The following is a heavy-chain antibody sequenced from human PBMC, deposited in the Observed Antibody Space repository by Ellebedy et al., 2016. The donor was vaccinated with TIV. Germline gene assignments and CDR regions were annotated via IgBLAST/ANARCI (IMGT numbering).Heavy chain of an antibody. D-gene: IGHD3-10*02. Sequence: GGSLKISCVASGCTFDSYAMHWVRQAPGKGLEWVAVISHAGSSQYYADSVKGRFTVSRDNSMTTVYVEINSLRVDDTAVYYCVTCGQSYVRWGQGSLVTISS. CDR1: GCTFDSYA. CDR3: VTCGQSYVR. V-gene: IGHV3-30-3*01. J-gene: IGHJ1*01. CDR2: ISHAGSSQ.